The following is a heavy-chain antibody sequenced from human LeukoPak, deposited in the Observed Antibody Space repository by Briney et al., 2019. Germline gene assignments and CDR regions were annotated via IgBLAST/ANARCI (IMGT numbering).Heavy chain of an antibody. D-gene: IGHD4-17*01. CDR1: GGSFGGYY. J-gene: IGHJ3*02. CDR3: ARRGTVTTLGAFDI. Sequence: SETLSLTCAVYGGSFGGYYWSWIRQPPGKGLEWIGEINHSGSTNYNPSLKSRVTISVDTSKNQFSLKLSSVTAADTAVYYCARRGTVTTLGAFDIWGQGTMVTVSS. V-gene: IGHV4-34*01. CDR2: INHSGST.